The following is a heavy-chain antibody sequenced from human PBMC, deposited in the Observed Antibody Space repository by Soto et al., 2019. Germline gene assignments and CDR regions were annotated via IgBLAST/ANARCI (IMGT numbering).Heavy chain of an antibody. CDR2: MNPNSGNT. D-gene: IGHD1-7*01. V-gene: IGHV1-8*01. J-gene: IGHJ5*01. CDR1: GYTFTSYD. CDR3: VIGLELELRDLFYS. Sequence: ASVKVSCKASGYTFTSYDINWVRQATGQGLEWMGWMNPNSGNTGYAQKFQGRVTMTRNTSISTAYMELSSLRSEDTAVYYCVIGLELELRDLFYSWGQGTLVTVSS.